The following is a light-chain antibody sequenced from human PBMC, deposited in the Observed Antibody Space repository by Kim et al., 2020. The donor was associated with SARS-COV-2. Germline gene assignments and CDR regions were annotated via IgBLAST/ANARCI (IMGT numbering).Light chain of an antibody. CDR3: QQYNGWPYT. CDR2: DAS. Sequence: SVSPGERATLSCRASQSVSGNLAWYQQKPGQAPRLLIFDASTRATGISARVRGSGSGTDFTLTISSLQSEDLAVYYCQQYNGWPYTFGQGTKLEI. V-gene: IGKV3-15*01. J-gene: IGKJ2*01. CDR1: QSVSGN.